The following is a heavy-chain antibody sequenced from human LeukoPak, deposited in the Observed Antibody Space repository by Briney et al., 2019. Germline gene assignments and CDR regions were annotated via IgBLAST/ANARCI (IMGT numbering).Heavy chain of an antibody. CDR1: GFTFSSYS. J-gene: IGHJ3*02. D-gene: IGHD2-21*02. V-gene: IGHV3-21*01. CDR3: ARADTAGAFDI. CDR2: LSSSSGYI. Sequence: GGSLRLSCAASGFTFSSYSMNWVRQAPGKGLEWVSSLSSSSGYIYYADSVKGRFTISRDNAKNSLYLQMNSLRAEDTAVYYCARADTAGAFDIWGQGTMVTVSS.